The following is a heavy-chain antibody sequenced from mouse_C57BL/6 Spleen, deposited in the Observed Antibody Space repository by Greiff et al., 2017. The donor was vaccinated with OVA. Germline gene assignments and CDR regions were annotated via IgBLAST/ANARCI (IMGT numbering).Heavy chain of an antibody. V-gene: IGHV1-61*01. CDR1: GYTFTSYW. CDR2: IYPSDSET. D-gene: IGHD3-2*02. CDR3: ARGEAQATSALAY. Sequence: VQLQQPGAELVRPGSSVKLSCKASGYTFTSYWMDWVKQRPGQGLEWIGNIYPSDSETHYNQKFKDKATLTVDKSSSTAYMQLSSLTSEDSAVYYCARGEAQATSALAYWGQGTLVTVSA. J-gene: IGHJ3*01.